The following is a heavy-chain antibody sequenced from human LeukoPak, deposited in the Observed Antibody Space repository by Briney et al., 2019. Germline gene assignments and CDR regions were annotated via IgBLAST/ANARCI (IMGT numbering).Heavy chain of an antibody. Sequence: GGSLRLSCAASGFAFSIYSMNWVRQAPGKGLEWVSSISSSSSYIYYADSLKGRFTISRDNAKNSLYLQMNSLRAEDTAVYYCARARNDYGDYVFDFWGQGTLVTVSS. J-gene: IGHJ4*02. V-gene: IGHV3-21*01. CDR3: ARARNDYGDYVFDF. D-gene: IGHD4-17*01. CDR2: ISSSSSYI. CDR1: GFAFSIYS.